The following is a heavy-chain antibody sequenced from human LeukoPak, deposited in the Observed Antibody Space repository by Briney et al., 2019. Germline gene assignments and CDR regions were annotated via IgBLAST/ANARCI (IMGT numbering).Heavy chain of an antibody. CDR2: IYTSGST. CDR1: GGSLSSYY. J-gene: IGHJ6*03. Sequence: PSETLSLTCTVSGGSLSSYYWSWIRQPAGKGLEWIGRIYTSGSTNYNPSLKSRVTMSVDTSKNQFSLKLSSVTAADTAVYYCARAIYCSSTSCYSRSDYYYMDVWGKGTTVTVSS. V-gene: IGHV4-4*07. D-gene: IGHD2-2*01. CDR3: ARAIYCSSTSCYSRSDYYYMDV.